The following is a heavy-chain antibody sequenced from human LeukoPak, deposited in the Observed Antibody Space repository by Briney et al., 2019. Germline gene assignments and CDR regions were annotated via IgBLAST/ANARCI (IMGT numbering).Heavy chain of an antibody. CDR2: ISISSSYT. D-gene: IGHD2-2*01. Sequence: PGGSVSLSCAASGFTFSSYIMKWVRQAPGQGLEWVSWISISSSYTYYAHTVKGGVTITRDNAKNSPYLQMSSLRAEDTAVYYCATNVGGSSTCCHYWGQGTLVTVSS. V-gene: IGHV3-21*01. J-gene: IGHJ4*02. CDR3: ATNVGGSSTCCHY. CDR1: GFTFSSYI.